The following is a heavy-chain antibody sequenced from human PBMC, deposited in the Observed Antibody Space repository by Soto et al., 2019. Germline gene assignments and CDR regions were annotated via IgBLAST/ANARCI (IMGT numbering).Heavy chain of an antibody. V-gene: IGHV3-11*01. CDR3: AKDFAYDSSGYYDDP. CDR2: ISSSSTI. CDR1: GFTVSDYY. Sequence: GSLRLSCAASGFTVSDYYMNWVRQAPGKGLEWVSSISSSSTIYYADSVKGRFTISRDNAKNSLYLQMNSLRAEDTALYYCAKDFAYDSSGYYDDPWGQGTLVTVSS. J-gene: IGHJ5*02. D-gene: IGHD3-22*01.